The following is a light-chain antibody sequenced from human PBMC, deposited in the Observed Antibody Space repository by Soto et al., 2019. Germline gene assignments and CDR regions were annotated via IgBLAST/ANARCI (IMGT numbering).Light chain of an antibody. CDR1: SSDVGYYDY. J-gene: IGLJ1*01. Sequence: QSVLTQPPSASGFPGQSVTISCPGTSSDVGYYDYVSWYKQHPGKAPKLVIYEVTKRPSGVPDRVSASKSGNTASLTVSGLRAEDEADYYCSSYAGSNNFVLGSGTKVTVL. CDR2: EVT. V-gene: IGLV2-8*01. CDR3: SSYAGSNNFV.